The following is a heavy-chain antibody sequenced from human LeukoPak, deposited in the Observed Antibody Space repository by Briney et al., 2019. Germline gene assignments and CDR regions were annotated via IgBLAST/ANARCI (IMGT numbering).Heavy chain of an antibody. Sequence: GGSLRLSCAASGFTFSSYEMNWVRQAPGKGLEWVSYISSSGSTIYYADSVKGRFTISRDNAKNSLYLQMNSLRAEDTAVYYCARGLAVAGDGSWFDPWGQGTLVIVSS. CDR2: ISSSGSTI. CDR3: ARGLAVAGDGSWFDP. J-gene: IGHJ5*02. V-gene: IGHV3-48*03. CDR1: GFTFSSYE. D-gene: IGHD6-19*01.